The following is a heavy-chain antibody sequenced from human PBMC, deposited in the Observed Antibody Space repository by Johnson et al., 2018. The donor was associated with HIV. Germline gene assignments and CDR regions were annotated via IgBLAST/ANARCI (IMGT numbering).Heavy chain of an antibody. CDR2: ISYDGSNK. Sequence: QVQLVESGGGVVQPGRSLRLSCVASGFTFSSYGMHWVRQAPGKGLEWVAVISYDGSNKYYADSVKGRFTISRDNSKNTLYLQMNSLRAEDTAVYYCARGRNAFDIWGQGTMVTVSS. CDR1: GFTFSSYG. V-gene: IGHV3-30*03. CDR3: ARGRNAFDI. J-gene: IGHJ3*02.